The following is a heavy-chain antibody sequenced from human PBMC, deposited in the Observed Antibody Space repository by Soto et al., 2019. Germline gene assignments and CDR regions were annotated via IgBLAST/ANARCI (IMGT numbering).Heavy chain of an antibody. CDR3: AKHSSGWYFDL. J-gene: IGHJ2*01. CDR2: ISGSAD. D-gene: IGHD6-19*01. CDR1: GFTFSRNA. Sequence: GGSLRLSCAASGFTFSRNAMSWVRQAPGKGLEWVSSISGSADDPVKGRFTISRDNSKNTLYLQMNSLRAEDTAVYYCAKHSSGWYFDLWGRGTLVTVSS. V-gene: IGHV3-23*01.